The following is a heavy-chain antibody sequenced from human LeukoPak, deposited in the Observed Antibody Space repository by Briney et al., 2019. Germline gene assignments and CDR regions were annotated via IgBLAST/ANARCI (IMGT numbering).Heavy chain of an antibody. J-gene: IGHJ5*02. CDR1: GGSISSSSYY. V-gene: IGHV4-39*07. D-gene: IGHD3-22*01. CDR3: ARVIYYYDSSGYHNWFDP. CDR2: IYYSGST. Sequence: SETLSLTCTVSGGSISSSSYYWGWIRQPPGKGLEWIGSIYYSGSTYYNPSLKSRVTISVDTSKNRFSLKLSSVTAADTAVYYCARVIYYYDSSGYHNWFDPWGQGTLVTVSS.